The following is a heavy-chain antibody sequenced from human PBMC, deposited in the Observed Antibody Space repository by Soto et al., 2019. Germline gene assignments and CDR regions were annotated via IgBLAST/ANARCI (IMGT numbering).Heavy chain of an antibody. D-gene: IGHD2-2*01. Sequence: PGGSLRLSCVASGVPSSGYWMHWVRQAPGKGLVWVSRINPDGSSRNYADSVKGRFTVSRDNAKHTLSLQMNSLRAEDTAVYYCARESSMGGHYYMDVWGKGTTVTVSS. J-gene: IGHJ6*03. CDR2: INPDGSSR. V-gene: IGHV3-74*01. CDR1: GVPSSGYW. CDR3: ARESSMGGHYYMDV.